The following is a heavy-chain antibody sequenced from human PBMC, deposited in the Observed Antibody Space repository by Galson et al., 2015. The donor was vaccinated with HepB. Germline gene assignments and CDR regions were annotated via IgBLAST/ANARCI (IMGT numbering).Heavy chain of an antibody. CDR2: IGPSGDT. CDR3: ARARGYSASGNYFDH. CDR1: GFSFSNYD. D-gene: IGHD3-10*01. V-gene: IGHV3-13*01. Sequence: SLRLSCAASGFSFSNYDMHWVRQGPEKSLEWVSGIGPSGDTFYPGSLKGRFTISRENAKNSLYPQMSSLRAGDTAVYYCARARGYSASGNYFDHWGQGTLVTVSS. J-gene: IGHJ4*02.